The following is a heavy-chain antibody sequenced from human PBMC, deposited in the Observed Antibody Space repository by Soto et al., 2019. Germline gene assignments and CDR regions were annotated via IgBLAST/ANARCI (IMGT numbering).Heavy chain of an antibody. Sequence: SVKVSCKASGGTFSSYAISWVRQAPGQGLEWMGGIIPIFGTANYAQKFQGRVTITADESTSTAYMELSSLRSEDTAVYYCARRSSSWYVGNYYYGMDVWGQGTTVTVSS. D-gene: IGHD6-13*01. CDR1: GGTFSSYA. J-gene: IGHJ6*02. CDR3: ARRSSSWYVGNYYYGMDV. V-gene: IGHV1-69*13. CDR2: IIPIFGTA.